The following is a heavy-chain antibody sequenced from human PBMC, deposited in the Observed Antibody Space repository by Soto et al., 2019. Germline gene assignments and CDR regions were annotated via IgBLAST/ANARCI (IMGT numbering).Heavy chain of an antibody. CDR3: SKDSMAHDAFHI. J-gene: IGHJ3*02. CDR2: ISGSGGST. D-gene: IGHD3-3*02. CDR1: GFTFSRYA. Sequence: GGSLRLSCAASGFTFSRYAMSWVRQAPGKGLEWVSAISGSGGSTYYADSVKGRFTISRDNSKNTLYLQMNSLRAEDTAVYYCSKDSMAHDAFHIWCQGTMVTVS. V-gene: IGHV3-23*01.